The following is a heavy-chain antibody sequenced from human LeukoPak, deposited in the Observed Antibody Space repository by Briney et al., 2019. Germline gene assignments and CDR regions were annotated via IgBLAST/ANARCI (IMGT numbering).Heavy chain of an antibody. CDR3: ARGPDIVVVVAATGPGWFDP. CDR2: ISSSGSTI. J-gene: IGHJ5*02. V-gene: IGHV3-48*03. CDR1: GFTFSSYE. Sequence: GGSLRLSCAASGFTFSSYEMNWVRQAPGKGLEWVSYISSSGSTIYYADSAKGRFTISRDNAKNSLYLQMNSLRAEDTAVYYCARGPDIVVVVAATGPGWFDPWGQGTLATVSS. D-gene: IGHD2-15*01.